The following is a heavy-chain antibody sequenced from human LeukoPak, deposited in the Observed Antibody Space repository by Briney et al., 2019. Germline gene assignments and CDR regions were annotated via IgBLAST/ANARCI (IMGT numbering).Heavy chain of an antibody. CDR3: AKQGRGLAAAYFDF. V-gene: IGHV3-23*01. J-gene: IGHJ4*02. CDR2: ISGSGGFT. CDR1: GFTFSNAW. D-gene: IGHD6-13*01. Sequence: GGSLRLSCAASGFTFSNAWMSWVRQAPGKGLGWVSAISGSGGFTYYADSVKGRFTISRDNSKNTLYLQMNSLRAEDTAVYYCAKQGRGLAAAYFDFWGQGTLVTVSS.